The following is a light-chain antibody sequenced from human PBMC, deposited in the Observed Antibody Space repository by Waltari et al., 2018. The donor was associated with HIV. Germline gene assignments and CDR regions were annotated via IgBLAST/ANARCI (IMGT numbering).Light chain of an antibody. CDR2: GNS. J-gene: IGLJ3*02. CDR1: SSNIRAGYD. V-gene: IGLV1-40*01. CDR3: QSYDRSLSNWV. Sequence: QSVLTQPPSVSGAPGQRVTISCPGSSSNIRAGYDVHSYQQLPGTAPKLLIYGNSNRPSGVPDRFSGSKSGTSASLAISGLQPDDETDYYCQSYDRSLSNWVFGGGTKLTVL.